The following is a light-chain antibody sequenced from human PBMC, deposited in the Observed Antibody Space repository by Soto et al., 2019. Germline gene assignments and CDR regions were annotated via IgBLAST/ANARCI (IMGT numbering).Light chain of an antibody. Sequence: QSVLTQPRSVSGSPGQSVTISCIGTSNDVGGYDYVSWYQQHPGRAPKVLIHDVSRRSSGVPDRFSGSKSGNTASLTISGLQAEDEADYYCCSYAGGRTYVFGSGTKVTVL. CDR3: CSYAGGRTYV. CDR1: SNDVGGYDY. J-gene: IGLJ1*01. CDR2: DVS. V-gene: IGLV2-11*01.